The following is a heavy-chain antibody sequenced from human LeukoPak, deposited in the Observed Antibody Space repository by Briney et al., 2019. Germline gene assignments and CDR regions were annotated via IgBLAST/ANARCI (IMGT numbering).Heavy chain of an antibody. V-gene: IGHV3-48*01. Sequence: PGGSLRLSCAASGFTFSSYSMNWVRQAPGKGLEWVSYISSSSSTIYYADSVKGRFTISRDNAKNSLYLQMNSLRAEDTAVYYCARDSVWVCYYDSSGYYDYWGQGTLVTVPS. D-gene: IGHD3-22*01. J-gene: IGHJ4*02. CDR2: ISSSSSTI. CDR3: ARDSVWVCYYDSSGYYDY. CDR1: GFTFSSYS.